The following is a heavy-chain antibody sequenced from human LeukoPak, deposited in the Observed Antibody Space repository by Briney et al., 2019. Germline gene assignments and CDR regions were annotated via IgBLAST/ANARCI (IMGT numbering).Heavy chain of an antibody. J-gene: IGHJ4*02. V-gene: IGHV3-30*18. CDR2: ISYDGSNK. CDR1: GFTFSSYG. CDR3: AKDDSSSYVVDY. Sequence: PGGSLRLSCAASGFTFSSYGMHWVRQAPGKGLEWVAVISYDGSNKYYADSVKGRFTISRDNSKNTLYLQMNSLRAEDTAVYYCAKDDSSSYVVDYWGQGTLVTVSS. D-gene: IGHD3-22*01.